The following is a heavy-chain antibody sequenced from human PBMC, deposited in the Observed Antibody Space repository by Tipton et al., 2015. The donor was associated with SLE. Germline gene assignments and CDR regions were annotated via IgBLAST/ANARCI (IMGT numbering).Heavy chain of an antibody. CDR2: INHSGST. J-gene: IGHJ4*02. V-gene: IGHV4-39*07. Sequence: TLSLTCSVSVGSISNIDYLWGWIRQPPGEALEWIGEINHSGSTNYNPSLKSRVTISVGTSKNQFSLKLSSVTAADTAVYYCARLRAIAAAGIFDYWGQGTLVTVSS. CDR3: ARLRAIAAAGIFDY. D-gene: IGHD6-13*01. CDR1: VGSISNIDYL.